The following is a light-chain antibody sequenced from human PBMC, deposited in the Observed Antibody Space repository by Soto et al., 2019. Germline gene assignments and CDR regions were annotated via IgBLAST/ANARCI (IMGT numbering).Light chain of an antibody. J-gene: IGKJ4*01. CDR2: GAS. CDR1: QSVSRSF. CDR3: QHYRSSPLT. V-gene: IGKV3-20*01. Sequence: EVVMTQSPGTLSLSPGERATLSCRASQSVSRSFLAWFQQKPGQAPSLLIYGASSRATGIPDRFSGSGSGADFTLTISRLEPEDFAVYYCQHYRSSPLTFGGGTKVESK.